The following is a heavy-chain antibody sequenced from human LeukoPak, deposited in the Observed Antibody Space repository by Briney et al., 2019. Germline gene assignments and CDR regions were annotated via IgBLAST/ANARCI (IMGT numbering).Heavy chain of an antibody. CDR3: ARDKRNWGPSDY. CDR1: GFTFTGYY. V-gene: IGHV1-2*02. D-gene: IGHD7-27*01. J-gene: IGHJ4*02. Sequence: ASVKVSCKASGFTFTGYYIHWVRQAPGQGLEWMGWINPDSGGTNYAQMFQGRVTMTRDTSISTAYMELSRLRSDDTAVYYCARDKRNWGPSDYWGQGTLVTVSS. CDR2: INPDSGGT.